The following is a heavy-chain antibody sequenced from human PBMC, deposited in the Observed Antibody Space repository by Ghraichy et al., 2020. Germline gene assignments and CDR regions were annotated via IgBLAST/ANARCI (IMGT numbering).Heavy chain of an antibody. V-gene: IGHV3-23*01. D-gene: IGHD2-8*01. CDR1: EFTLSSYS. CDR2: ISGSGGST. CDR3: AKDQRSNGGTYFDY. J-gene: IGHJ4*02. Sequence: GGSLRLSCAASEFTLSSYSMRWVRQAPGKGLEWVSGISGSGGSTYYADSVKGRFTISRDNSKNILYLQMNSLRAEDTAVYYCAKDQRSNGGTYFDYWGQGTLVTVSS.